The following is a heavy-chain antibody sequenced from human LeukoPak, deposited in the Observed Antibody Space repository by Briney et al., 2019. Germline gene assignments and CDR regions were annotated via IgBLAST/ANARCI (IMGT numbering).Heavy chain of an antibody. CDR2: IYHSGST. Sequence: SETLSLTCAVSGYSISSGYYWGWIRQPPGKGLEWIGSIYHSGSTYYNPSLKSRVTISVDTSKNQFSLKLSSVAAADTAVYYCATSSVGMSSGYYRAFDYWGQGTLVTVSS. J-gene: IGHJ4*02. V-gene: IGHV4-38-2*01. CDR3: ATSSVGMSSGYYRAFDY. D-gene: IGHD3-22*01. CDR1: GYSISSGYY.